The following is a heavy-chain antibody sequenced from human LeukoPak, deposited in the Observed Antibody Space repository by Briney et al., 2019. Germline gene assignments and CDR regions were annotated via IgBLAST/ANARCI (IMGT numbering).Heavy chain of an antibody. D-gene: IGHD3-10*01. CDR1: GFTFSSYA. V-gene: IGHV3-23*01. CDR2: ISGSGGST. CDR3: AKAETLLWFGELFY. J-gene: IGHJ4*02. Sequence: GGSLRLSCAASGFTFSSYAVSWVRQAPGKGLEWVSAISGSGGSTYYADSVKGRFTISRDNSKNTLYLQMNSLRAEDTAVYYCAKAETLLWFGELFYWGQGTLVTVSS.